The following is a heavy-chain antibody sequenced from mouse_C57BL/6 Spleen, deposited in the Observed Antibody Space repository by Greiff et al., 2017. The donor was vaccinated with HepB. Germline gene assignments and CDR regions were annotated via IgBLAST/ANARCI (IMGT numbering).Heavy chain of an antibody. D-gene: IGHD1-1*01. CDR1: GFTFSDYG. CDR2: ISSGSSTI. Sequence: EVQRVESGGGLVKPGGSLKLSCAASGFTFSDYGMHWVRQAPEQGLEWVAYISSGSSTIYYADTVKGRFTISRDNAKNTLFLQMTSLRSEDTAMYYCAIYYYVRSEMDYWSQGASVTVSS. CDR3: AIYYYVRSEMDY. V-gene: IGHV5-17*01. J-gene: IGHJ4*01.